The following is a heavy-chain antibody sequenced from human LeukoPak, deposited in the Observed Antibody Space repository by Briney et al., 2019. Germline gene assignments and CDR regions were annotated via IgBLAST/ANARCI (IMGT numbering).Heavy chain of an antibody. V-gene: IGHV1-2*02. D-gene: IGHD3-10*01. Sequence: ASVKVSCKASGYIFTCNYIHWVRQAPGQGLEWMGWINPNSGGTKFAQKFQGRVTMTRDTSITTAYMELRRLTSDDTAVYYCARVGYYGTGSYQLRFDPWGQGTLVTVSS. CDR2: INPNSGGT. CDR1: GYIFTCNY. CDR3: ARVGYYGTGSYQLRFDP. J-gene: IGHJ5*02.